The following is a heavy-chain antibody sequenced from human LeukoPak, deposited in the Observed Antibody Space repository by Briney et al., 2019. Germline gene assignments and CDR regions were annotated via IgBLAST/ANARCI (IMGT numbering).Heavy chain of an antibody. CDR2: IYYSGST. D-gene: IGHD6-19*01. J-gene: IGHJ4*02. Sequence: PSETLSLTCTVSGGSISSYYWSWIRQPPGKGLEWIGYIYYSGSTNYNPSLKSRVTISVDTSKNQFSLKLSSVTAADTAVYYCARYSGWYASVDYWGQGTLVTVSS. CDR1: GGSISSYY. V-gene: IGHV4-59*01. CDR3: ARYSGWYASVDY.